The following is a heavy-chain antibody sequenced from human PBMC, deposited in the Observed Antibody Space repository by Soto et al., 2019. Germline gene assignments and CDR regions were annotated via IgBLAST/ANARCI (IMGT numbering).Heavy chain of an antibody. CDR3: ARDPNSSGWPMIDY. V-gene: IGHV1-69*13. D-gene: IGHD6-19*01. CDR1: GGTFSSYA. CDR2: IIPIFGTA. J-gene: IGHJ4*02. Sequence: GASVKVSCKASGGTFSSYAVSWVRQAPGQGLEWMGGIIPIFGTANYAQKFQGRVTITADESTSTAYMELSSLRSEDTAVYYCARDPNSSGWPMIDYWGQGTLVTVSS.